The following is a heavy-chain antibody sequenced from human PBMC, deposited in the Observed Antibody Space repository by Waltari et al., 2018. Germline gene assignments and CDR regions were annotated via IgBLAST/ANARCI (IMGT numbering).Heavy chain of an antibody. V-gene: IGHV3-23*01. Sequence: EVQLLESGGGLVQPGGSLRLSCAASGFTFSSSAMSWVSQAPGKGLEWVSAISGSGGSTYYADSVKGRFTISRDNSKNTLYLQMNSLRAEDTAVYYCAKYRGSSGYLFDYWGQGTLVTVSS. CDR3: AKYRGSSGYLFDY. J-gene: IGHJ4*02. D-gene: IGHD3-22*01. CDR1: GFTFSSSA. CDR2: ISGSGGST.